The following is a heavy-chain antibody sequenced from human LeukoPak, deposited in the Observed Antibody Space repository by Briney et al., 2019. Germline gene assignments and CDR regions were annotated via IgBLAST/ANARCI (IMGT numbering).Heavy chain of an antibody. D-gene: IGHD3-10*01. CDR2: INPNSGGT. J-gene: IGHJ4*02. CDR3: ARISRKINSPYGSGSYYSY. V-gene: IGHV1-2*02. CDR1: GYTFTGYY. Sequence: GASVKVSCKASGYTFTGYYMHWVRQAPGQGLEWMGWINPNSGGTNYAQKFQGRVTMTRDTSISTAYMELSRLRSDDTAVYYCARISRKINSPYGSGSYYSYWGQGTLVTVSS.